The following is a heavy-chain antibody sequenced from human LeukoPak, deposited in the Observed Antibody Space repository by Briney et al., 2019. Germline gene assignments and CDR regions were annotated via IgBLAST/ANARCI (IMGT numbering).Heavy chain of an antibody. D-gene: IGHD3-22*01. CDR2: ISAKNGNT. V-gene: IGHV1-18*01. CDR1: GYIFTKYG. J-gene: IGHJ1*01. Sequence: LVKVSCKASGYIFTKYGISWVRQAPGQGLEWMGWISAKNGNTNYAQKHQGRVTMTTDTSTTTAYMELRSLRSDDTAVYYCARDRSYYYDSHGYPEHSQHWGQGTLVTVSS. CDR3: ARDRSYYYDSHGYPEHSQH.